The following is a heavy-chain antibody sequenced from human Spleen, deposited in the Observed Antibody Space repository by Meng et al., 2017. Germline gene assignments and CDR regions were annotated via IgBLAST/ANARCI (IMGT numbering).Heavy chain of an antibody. V-gene: IGHV2-26*01. CDR1: GFSLSNARMG. J-gene: IGHJ3*02. Sequence: SGPTLVKPTETLTLTCTVSGFSLSNARMGVSWIRQPPGKALEWLAHIFSNDEKSYSTSLKSRLTIPKDTSKSQMVLTMTNIDHVDTATYYCARTTWTMVRGVIINNAFDIWSQGTMVTVSS. CDR3: ARTTWTMVRGVIINNAFDI. CDR2: IFSNDEK. D-gene: IGHD3-10*01.